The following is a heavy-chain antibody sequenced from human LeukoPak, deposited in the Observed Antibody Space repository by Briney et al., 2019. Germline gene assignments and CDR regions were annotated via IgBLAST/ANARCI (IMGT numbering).Heavy chain of an antibody. J-gene: IGHJ4*02. V-gene: IGHV4-39*07. Sequence: SETLSLTCTVSGGSISSSSYYWGWIRQPPGKGLEWIGSIYYSGSTYYNPSLKSRVTISVDTSKNQSSLKLSSVTAADTAVYYCARADYYDSSGYINPLFDYWGQGTLVTVSS. CDR1: GGSISSSSYY. D-gene: IGHD3-22*01. CDR3: ARADYYDSSGYINPLFDY. CDR2: IYYSGST.